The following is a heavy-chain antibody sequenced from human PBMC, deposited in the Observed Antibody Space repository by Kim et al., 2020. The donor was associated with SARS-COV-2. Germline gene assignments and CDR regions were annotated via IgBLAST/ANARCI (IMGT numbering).Heavy chain of an antibody. CDR2: ISSRGMTT. D-gene: IGHD2-15*01. V-gene: IGHV3-48*03. CDR3: ARTGSGRGNDFDC. J-gene: IGHJ4*02. CDR1: GFTFSSYE. Sequence: GGSLRLSCAASGFTFSSYEMNWVRQAPGKGLEWVSYISSRGMTTYYADSVKGRFTISRDNAKNSVYLQMNSLRAEDTAVYYCARTGSGRGNDFDCWGQGSLLTVPS.